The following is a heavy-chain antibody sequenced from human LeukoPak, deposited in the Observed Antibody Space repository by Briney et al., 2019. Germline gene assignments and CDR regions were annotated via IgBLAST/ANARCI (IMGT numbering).Heavy chain of an antibody. V-gene: IGHV3-21*01. D-gene: IGHD3-9*01. J-gene: IGHJ4*02. Sequence: GGSLRLSCAASGFTFNTYTMNWVRRAPGKGLEWVSSITASSTAIYSADSVKGRFTISRDNAKNFLYLQMNSLRAEDTAVYYCARTYYDILTGYNPYFDYWGQGILVTVSS. CDR1: GFTFNTYT. CDR3: ARTYYDILTGYNPYFDY. CDR2: ITASSTAI.